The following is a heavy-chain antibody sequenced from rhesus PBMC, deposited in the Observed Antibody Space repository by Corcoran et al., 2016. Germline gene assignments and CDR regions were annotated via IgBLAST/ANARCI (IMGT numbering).Heavy chain of an antibody. V-gene: IGHV3-118*01. D-gene: IGHD6-19*01. CDR1: GFTFRSSA. J-gene: IGHJ4*01. Sequence: EVQLVESGGGRVQPGGSRRLSCAASGFTFRSSAMPWVRQASGNVLEWVGRISSKSNNYVNGYAASVKGRFTIARDDSKNTAYLQMNSLKTEDTAVYYCASRLYFDYGGQGVLVTVSS. CDR2: ISSKSNNYVN. CDR3: ASRLYFDY.